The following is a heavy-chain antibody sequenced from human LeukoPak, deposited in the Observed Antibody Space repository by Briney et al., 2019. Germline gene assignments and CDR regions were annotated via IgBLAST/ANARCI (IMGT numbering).Heavy chain of an antibody. V-gene: IGHV6-1*01. CDR1: GDSVSSNSAA. J-gene: IGHJ6*03. Sequence: SQTLSLTCAISGDSVSSNSAAWNWIRQSPSRGLEWLGRTYYRSKWYNDYAVSVKSRITINPDTSKNQFSLQLNSVTPEDTAVYYCARDYYGSGSYYYYYYMDVWGKGTTVTVSS. D-gene: IGHD3-10*01. CDR2: TYYRSKWYN. CDR3: ARDYYGSGSYYYYYYMDV.